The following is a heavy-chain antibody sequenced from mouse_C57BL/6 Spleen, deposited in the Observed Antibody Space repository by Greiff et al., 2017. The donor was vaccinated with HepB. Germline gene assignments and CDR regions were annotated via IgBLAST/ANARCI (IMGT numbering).Heavy chain of an antibody. CDR2: INPCNGGT. D-gene: IGHD1-1*01. CDR1: GYTFTDYY. Sequence: EVQLQESGPVLVKPGASVKMSCKASGYTFTDYYMNWVKQSHGKSLEWIGVINPCNGGTSYNQKFKGKATLTVDKSSSTAYMELNSLTSEDSAVYYSARLYGHYAMDYWGQGTSVTVSS. V-gene: IGHV1-19*01. CDR3: ARLYGHYAMDY. J-gene: IGHJ4*01.